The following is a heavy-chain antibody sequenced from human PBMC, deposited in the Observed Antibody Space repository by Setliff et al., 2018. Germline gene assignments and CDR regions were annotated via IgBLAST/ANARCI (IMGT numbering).Heavy chain of an antibody. CDR3: ARGFDVCGGGACYTDGPYYFDY. CDR2: IHGTEGT. J-gene: IGHJ4*02. Sequence: PSETLSLTCTVSDGSLYSGNYYWTWIRQPAGKALEWIGHIHGTEGTHYNPSLESRVTISVDTSKNQFSLKLSSVAAADTAVYYCARGFDVCGGGACYTDGPYYFDYWGLGTLVTVSS. CDR1: DGSLYSGNYY. V-gene: IGHV4-61*10. D-gene: IGHD2-21*02.